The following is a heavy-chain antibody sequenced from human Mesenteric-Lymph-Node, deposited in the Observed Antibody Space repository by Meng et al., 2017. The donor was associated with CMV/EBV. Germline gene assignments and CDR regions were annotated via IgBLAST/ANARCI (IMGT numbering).Heavy chain of an antibody. Sequence: GESLKISCAASGFTFSSYAMSWVRQAPGKGLEWISTIHGGGAYTYYADSVRGRFTISRDNAKNSLYLQMNSLRAEDTAVYYCASLIGNEFWSGSSVDYWGQGTLVTVSS. CDR1: GFTFSSYA. V-gene: IGHV3-23*01. CDR2: IHGGGAYT. D-gene: IGHD3-3*01. CDR3: ASLIGNEFWSGSSVDY. J-gene: IGHJ4*02.